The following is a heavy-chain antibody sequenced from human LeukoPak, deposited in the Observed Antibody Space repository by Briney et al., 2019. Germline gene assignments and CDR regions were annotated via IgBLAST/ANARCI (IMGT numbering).Heavy chain of an antibody. V-gene: IGHV3-33*01. CDR2: IWYDGSNK. J-gene: IGHJ6*02. Sequence: GGSLRLSCAAYGFTFSSYGMHWVRQAPGKGLEWVAVIWYDGSNKYYADSVKGRFTISRDNSKNTLYLQMNSLRAEDTAVYYCARGPSPESSSHSSGWYSYYYYGMDVWGQGTTVTVSS. CDR1: GFTFSSYG. D-gene: IGHD6-19*01. CDR3: ARGPSPESSSHSSGWYSYYYYGMDV.